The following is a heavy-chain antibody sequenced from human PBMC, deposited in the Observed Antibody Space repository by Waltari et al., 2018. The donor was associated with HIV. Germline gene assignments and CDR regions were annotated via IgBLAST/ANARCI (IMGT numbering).Heavy chain of an antibody. CDR2: TYHRSEWHY. J-gene: IGHJ5*02. V-gene: IGHV6-1*01. CDR3: VRDSYGFDT. CDR1: VDRVSSDIAA. Sequence: KQSGPGLVEASHSIFLSCVISVDRVSSDIAAWTLVRQCPAGGLQWLGRTYHRSEWHYEYSVSLKGRMVINLDTAKNQFSLHLSSVTPGDTATYYCVRDSYGFDTWGEGTLVNVPP. D-gene: IGHD5-18*01.